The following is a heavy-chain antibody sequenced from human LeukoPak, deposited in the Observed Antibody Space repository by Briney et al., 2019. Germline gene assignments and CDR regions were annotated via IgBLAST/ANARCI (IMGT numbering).Heavy chain of an antibody. CDR1: GFTFSSYE. CDR3: ASLYNWNDVLDY. J-gene: IGHJ4*02. CDR2: ISSSGSTI. Sequence: GGSLRLSCAASGFTFSSYEMNWVRQAPGKGPEWVSYISSSGSTIYYADSVKGRFTISRDNAKNSLYLQMNSLRAEDTAVYYCASLYNWNDVLDYWGQGTLVTVSS. V-gene: IGHV3-48*03. D-gene: IGHD1-1*01.